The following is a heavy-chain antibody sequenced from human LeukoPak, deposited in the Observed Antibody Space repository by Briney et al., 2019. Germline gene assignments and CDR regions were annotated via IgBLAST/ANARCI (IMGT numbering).Heavy chain of an antibody. D-gene: IGHD2-2*01. CDR2: ISAYNGNT. CDR3: AAIVVVPAAHPTRDSKYFQH. Sequence: ASVKVSCKASGYTFTSYGISWVRQAPGQGLEWMGWISAYNGNTNYAQKLQGRVTMTTDTSTSTAYMELRSLRSDDTAVYYCAAIVVVPAAHPTRDSKYFQHWGQGTLVTVSS. V-gene: IGHV1-18*01. J-gene: IGHJ1*01. CDR1: GYTFTSYG.